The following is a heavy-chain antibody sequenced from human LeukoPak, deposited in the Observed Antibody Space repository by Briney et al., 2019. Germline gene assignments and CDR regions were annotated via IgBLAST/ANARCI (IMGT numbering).Heavy chain of an antibody. CDR2: INHSGST. D-gene: IGHD6-13*01. V-gene: IGHV4-34*01. CDR1: GGSFSGYY. CDR3: ARRGRYSSSWYGLAYAFDI. Sequence: SETLSLTCAVYGGSFSGYYWSWIRQPPGKGLEWIGEINHSGSTNYNPSLKSRVTISVDTSKNQFSLKLSSVPAADPAVFFCARRGRYSSSWYGLAYAFDIGAKGQWSPSLQ. J-gene: IGHJ3*02.